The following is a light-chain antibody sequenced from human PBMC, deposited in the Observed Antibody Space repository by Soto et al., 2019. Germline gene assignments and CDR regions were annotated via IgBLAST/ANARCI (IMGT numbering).Light chain of an antibody. V-gene: IGKV1-39*01. Sequence: DVRMTQSPPALSASLGDTVTITCRAGQNIDIFLNWYQQRPGKAPRLLIHTASNLQSGVPSRFSGDGSGTEFTLTVSSLQPGDFATYYCQQTYATVFTFGQGTKLEIK. CDR1: QNIDIF. CDR3: QQTYATVFT. J-gene: IGKJ2*01. CDR2: TAS.